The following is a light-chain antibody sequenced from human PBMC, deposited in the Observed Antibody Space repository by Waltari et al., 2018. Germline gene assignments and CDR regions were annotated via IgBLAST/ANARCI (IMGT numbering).Light chain of an antibody. CDR1: QSVSSY. V-gene: IGKV3-11*01. CDR2: DAS. J-gene: IGKJ4*01. Sequence: EIVLTQSPATLSLSPGERATLSCRASQSVSSYLAWYQQKPGQAPRLLIYDASNRATGIPARFSGSGSGTDFTLTISSLEPEDFAVYYCQQRSNWPPENLGGGTKVEIK. CDR3: QQRSNWPPEN.